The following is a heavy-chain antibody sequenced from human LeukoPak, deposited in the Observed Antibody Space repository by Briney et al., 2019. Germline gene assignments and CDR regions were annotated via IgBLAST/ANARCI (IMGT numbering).Heavy chain of an antibody. D-gene: IGHD2-21*01. V-gene: IGHV4-4*07. CDR2: IYTSGST. CDR3: ARSECGLICDRYYYYCYGMDV. CDR1: GGSISSYY. J-gene: IGHJ6*02. Sequence: SETLSLTCTVSGGSISSYYWSWIRQPAGKGLEWIGRIYTSGSTNYNPSLKSRVTMSVDTSKNQFSLKLSSVTAADTAVYYCARSECGLICDRYYYYCYGMDVWGQGTTVTVSS.